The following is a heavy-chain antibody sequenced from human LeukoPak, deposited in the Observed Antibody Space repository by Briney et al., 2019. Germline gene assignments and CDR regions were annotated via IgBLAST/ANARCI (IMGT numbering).Heavy chain of an antibody. D-gene: IGHD5-18*01. V-gene: IGHV3-49*04. CDR3: ARGPIQLWIHNAMDV. CDR2: IRSKTYRGTT. Sequence: GGSLRLSCRGYGFTFGDHAMSWVRQAPGKGLEWVGLIRSKTYRGTTEYAASVKGRFTISRDDSTSIAYLQMNSLRIEDTAVYYCARGPIQLWIHNAMDVWGQGTTVTVSS. CDR1: GFTFGDHA. J-gene: IGHJ6*02.